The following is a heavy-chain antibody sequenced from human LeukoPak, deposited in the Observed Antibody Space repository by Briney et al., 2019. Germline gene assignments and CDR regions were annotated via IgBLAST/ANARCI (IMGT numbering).Heavy chain of an antibody. Sequence: SETLSLTCTVSGGSISSYYWSWIRQPPGKGLEWIGEINHSGSTNYNPSLKSRVTISVDTSKNQFSLKLSSVTAADTAVYYCARGLQGSSWPPGWFDPWGQGTLVTVSS. CDR2: INHSGST. CDR3: ARGLQGSSWPPGWFDP. CDR1: GGSISSYY. D-gene: IGHD6-13*01. V-gene: IGHV4-34*01. J-gene: IGHJ5*02.